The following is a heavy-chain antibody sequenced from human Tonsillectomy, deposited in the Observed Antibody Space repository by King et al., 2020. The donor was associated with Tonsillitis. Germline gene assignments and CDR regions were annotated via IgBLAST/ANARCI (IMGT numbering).Heavy chain of an antibody. CDR1: GFTFDEYA. V-gene: IGHV3-9*01. J-gene: IGHJ4*02. CDR3: AKDMAPETTSWLNY. D-gene: IGHD2-2*01. CDR2: ISWNSDTI. Sequence: VQLVESGGGLVQSGRSLRLSCVVSGFTFDEYAMHWVRQVPGKGLEWVSGISWNSDTIGYADSVKGRFTISRDNAKNSLYLQMDRLRGDDTALYFCAKDMAPETTSWLNYWGQGTLVTVSS.